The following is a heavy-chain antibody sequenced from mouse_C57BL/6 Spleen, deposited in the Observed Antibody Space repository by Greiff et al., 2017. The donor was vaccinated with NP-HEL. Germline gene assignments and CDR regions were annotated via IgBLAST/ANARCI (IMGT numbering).Heavy chain of an antibody. CDR3: ARRSLLRYSYWYFDV. J-gene: IGHJ1*03. CDR2: IDPSDSYT. D-gene: IGHD1-1*01. V-gene: IGHV1-50*01. Sequence: QVQLQQSGAELVKPGASVKLSCKASGYTFTSYWMQWVKQRPGQGLEWIGEIDPSDSYTNYNQKFKGKATLTVDTSSSTAYMQLSSLTSEDSAVYYCARRSLLRYSYWYFDVWGTGTTLTVSS. CDR1: GYTFTSYW.